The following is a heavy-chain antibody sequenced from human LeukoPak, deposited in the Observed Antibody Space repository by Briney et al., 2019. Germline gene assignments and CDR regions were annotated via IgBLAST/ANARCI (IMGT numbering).Heavy chain of an antibody. CDR1: GGSISSSNYY. CDR2: FYNSGST. CDR3: VLMPGY. V-gene: IGHV4-39*01. D-gene: IGHD2-2*01. J-gene: IGHJ4*02. Sequence: SETLSLTCTVSGGSISSSNYYWGWVRQPPGKGLEWIGSFYNSGSTFYDPSLKSRVTISVDTSKKQFSLRLTSVTAADTAVYYCVLMPGYWGQGILVAVSS.